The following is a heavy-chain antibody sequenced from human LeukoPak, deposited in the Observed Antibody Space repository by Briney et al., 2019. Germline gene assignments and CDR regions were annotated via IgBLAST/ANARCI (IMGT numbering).Heavy chain of an antibody. CDR1: GGSISSFY. CDR2: IHYTGST. Sequence: SETLSLTCTVSGGSISSFYWSWIRQPPGKGLEWIGYIHYTGSTNYNPSLKSRVTISVDTSKNQFSLKLSSVTAADTAVYYCARENRLRYFDWLLYSNWFDPWGQGTLVTVSS. V-gene: IGHV4-59*01. D-gene: IGHD3-9*01. CDR3: ARENRLRYFDWLLYSNWFDP. J-gene: IGHJ5*02.